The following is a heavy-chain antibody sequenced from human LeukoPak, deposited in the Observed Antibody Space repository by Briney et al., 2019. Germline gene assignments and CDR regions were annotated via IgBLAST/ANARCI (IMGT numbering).Heavy chain of an antibody. CDR1: GYTFTSYG. Sequence: GASVKVSCKASGYTFTSYGISWVRQAPGQGLEWMGWISAYNGNTNYAQKFQGRVTMTEDTSTDTAYIEVSSLGSDDTAVYYCATGRGPRIAVAAILDYWGQGTLVTVSS. CDR2: ISAYNGNT. CDR3: ATGRGPRIAVAAILDY. V-gene: IGHV1-18*01. D-gene: IGHD6-19*01. J-gene: IGHJ4*02.